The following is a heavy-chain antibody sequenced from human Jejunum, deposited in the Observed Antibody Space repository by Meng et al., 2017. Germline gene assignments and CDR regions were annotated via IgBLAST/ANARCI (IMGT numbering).Heavy chain of an antibody. CDR2: INGDWSST. Sequence: GESLKIPFAASGFTFRSYWMHWVRQAPGKGLVWVSRINGDWSSTSYADSVKGRFTISRDNAKNTLYLQMNSLRAEDTAVYYCVRSHYYDGSGYYLDYWGQGTLVTVSS. CDR3: VRSHYYDGSGYYLDY. D-gene: IGHD3-22*01. V-gene: IGHV3-74*01. CDR1: GFTFRSYW. J-gene: IGHJ4*02.